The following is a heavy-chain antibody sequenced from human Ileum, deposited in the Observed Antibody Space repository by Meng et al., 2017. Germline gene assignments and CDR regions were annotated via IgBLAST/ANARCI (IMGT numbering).Heavy chain of an antibody. D-gene: IGHD6-25*01. CDR2: IKPDGSDK. Sequence: GESLKISCVASGFSFSRFWMSWVRQAPGRGLEWVANIKPDGSDKYYVDSVKGRFTISRDNAKNSLYLQMNSLRAEDTAVYYCARSGPTDYWGQGTLVTVSS. CDR3: ARSGPTDY. V-gene: IGHV3-7*01. CDR1: GFSFSRFW. J-gene: IGHJ4*02.